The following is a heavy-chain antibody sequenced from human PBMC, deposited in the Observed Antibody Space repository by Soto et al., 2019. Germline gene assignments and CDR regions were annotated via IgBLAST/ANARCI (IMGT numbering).Heavy chain of an antibody. J-gene: IGHJ6*02. V-gene: IGHV4-34*01. CDR1: GWCFVGYN. D-gene: IGHD2-8*01. CDR3: ARQEVPQWFTKGYYGMDG. CDR2: INHRGNT. Sequence: SATLSHTCAAYGWCFVGYNWSWIRQPHGKGLDWIGEINHRGNTNYNPSLKSRVTISVDTSKNQFSLKLTSVTAADTAVYYCARQEVPQWFTKGYYGMDGWDQGTTVTVSS.